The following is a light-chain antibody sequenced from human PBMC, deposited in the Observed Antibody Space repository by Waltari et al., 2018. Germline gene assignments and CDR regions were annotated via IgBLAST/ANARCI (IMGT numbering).Light chain of an antibody. Sequence: SYVVTQSPSVSVAPGETARITCGGDNIGSKSVHWYQQRQGQAPVLVISSDRHRPSGSPERFSGSNSGNTATLTIRWFEAEDEADYYCLVWHSTIDHQGVFGGGTKLTVL. J-gene: IGLJ2*01. CDR3: LVWHSTIDHQGV. CDR2: SDR. CDR1: NIGSKS. V-gene: IGLV3-21*04.